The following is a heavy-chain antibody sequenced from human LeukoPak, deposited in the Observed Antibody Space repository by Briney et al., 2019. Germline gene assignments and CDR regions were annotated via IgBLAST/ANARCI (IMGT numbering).Heavy chain of an antibody. CDR1: GFTFSSYW. CDR3: ARELGNSPPYYDFWSGFPYYYYGMDV. V-gene: IGHV3-74*01. Sequence: GGSLRLSCAASGFTFSSYWMHWVRQAPGKGLVWVSRINSDGSSTSYADSVKGRFTISRDNAKSTLYLQMNSLRAEDTAVYYCARELGNSPPYYDFWSGFPYYYYGMDVWGQGTTVTVS. CDR2: INSDGSST. J-gene: IGHJ6*02. D-gene: IGHD3-3*01.